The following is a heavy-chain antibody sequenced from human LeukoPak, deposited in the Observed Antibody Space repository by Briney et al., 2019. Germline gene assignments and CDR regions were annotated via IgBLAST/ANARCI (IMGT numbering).Heavy chain of an antibody. J-gene: IGHJ4*02. D-gene: IGHD6-13*01. Sequence: GESLKISCKGSGCSFTSYWIGWVRQMPGKGLEWMGIIYPGGSDTRYSPSFQGQVTISADKSITTAYLQWSSLKASDTAMYYCARLPQQLSHFDYWGQGTLVTVSS. V-gene: IGHV5-51*01. CDR3: ARLPQQLSHFDY. CDR1: GCSFTSYW. CDR2: IYPGGSDT.